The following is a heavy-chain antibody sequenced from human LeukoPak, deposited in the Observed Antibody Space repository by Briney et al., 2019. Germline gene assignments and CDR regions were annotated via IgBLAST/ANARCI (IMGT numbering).Heavy chain of an antibody. CDR1: GFTVSSNY. V-gene: IGHV3-53*01. Sequence: GGSLRLSCAASGFTVSSNYMSWVRQAPGKGLEWVSVIYSGGSTYYADSVKGRFTISRDNSKNTLYHQMNSLRAEDTAVYYCASHSENYSYGYFDYWGQGTLVTVSS. D-gene: IGHD5-18*01. CDR3: ASHSENYSYGYFDY. J-gene: IGHJ4*02. CDR2: IYSGGST.